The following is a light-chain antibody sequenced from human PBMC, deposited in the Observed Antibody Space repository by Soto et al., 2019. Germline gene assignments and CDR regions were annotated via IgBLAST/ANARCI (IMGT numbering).Light chain of an antibody. CDR2: EVR. CDR1: SSNIGSNT. V-gene: IGLV1-44*01. CDR3: NSYRSSTTFV. J-gene: IGLJ1*01. Sequence: QSVLTQPPSASGTPGQRVTISCSGSSSNIGSNTVNWYQQLPGTAPKLLIFEVRKRPSGVSNRFSGSKSGDTASLTISGLQAEDEADYYCNSYRSSTTFVFGTGTKVTVL.